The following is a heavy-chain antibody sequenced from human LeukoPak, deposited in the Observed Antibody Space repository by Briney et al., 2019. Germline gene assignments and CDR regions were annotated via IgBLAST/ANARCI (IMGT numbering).Heavy chain of an antibody. Sequence: ASVKVSCKASGYTFTSYGISWVRQAPGQGLEWMGWISAYNGNTNYAQKLQGRVTMTTDTSTSTVYMELSSLRSEDTAVYYCARDADGSGSGWFDPWGQGTLVTVSS. D-gene: IGHD3-10*01. CDR3: ARDADGSGSGWFDP. J-gene: IGHJ5*02. CDR1: GYTFTSYG. CDR2: ISAYNGNT. V-gene: IGHV1-18*01.